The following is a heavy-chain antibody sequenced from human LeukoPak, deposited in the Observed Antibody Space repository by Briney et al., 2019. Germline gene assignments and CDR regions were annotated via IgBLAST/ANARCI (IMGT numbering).Heavy chain of an antibody. CDR2: ITGSGGST. CDR3: AKWGDYDVLTGYYDPDY. Sequence: GASLRLSCAASGFTFSNYAMSWVRQAPGKGLEWVSAITGSGGSTYYADSVKGRFTISRDNSNNTLYLQMNSLRAEDTAVYYCAKWGDYDVLTGYYDPDYWGQGTLVTVSS. V-gene: IGHV3-23*01. CDR1: GFTFSNYA. J-gene: IGHJ4*02. D-gene: IGHD3-9*01.